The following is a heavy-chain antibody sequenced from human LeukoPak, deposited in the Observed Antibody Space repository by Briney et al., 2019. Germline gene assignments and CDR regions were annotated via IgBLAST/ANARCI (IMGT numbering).Heavy chain of an antibody. CDR1: RFTFSSYA. CDR3: AKNMILDNDNYYFDY. CDR2: INGSDNST. J-gene: IGHJ4*02. V-gene: IGHV3-23*01. Sequence: QPGGSLRLSCAASRFTFSSYAMTWVRQAPGKGLEWVSAINGSDNSTYYADSVKGRFTISRDTSKNTLYLQMNSLTAEDTAVYYCAKNMILDNDNYYFDYWGQGTLVTVSS. D-gene: IGHD3-22*01.